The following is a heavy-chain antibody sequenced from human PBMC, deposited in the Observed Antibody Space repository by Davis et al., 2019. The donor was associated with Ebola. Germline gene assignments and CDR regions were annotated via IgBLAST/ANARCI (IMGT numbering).Heavy chain of an antibody. D-gene: IGHD3-10*01. V-gene: IGHV3-23*01. CDR3: AKVGGSGTY. CDR1: GFTVSSNY. CDR2: ISSGGGAP. Sequence: GESLKISCAASGFTVSSNYMSWVRQAPGKGLEWVSDISSGGGAPYYADSVKGRFTTFRDNPKNTLYLQMNSLRADDTAVYYCAKVGGSGTYWGQGILVTVSS. J-gene: IGHJ4*02.